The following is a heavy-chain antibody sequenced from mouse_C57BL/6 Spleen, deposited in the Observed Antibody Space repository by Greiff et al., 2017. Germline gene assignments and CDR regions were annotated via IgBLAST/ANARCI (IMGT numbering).Heavy chain of an antibody. Sequence: QVQLQQPGTELVKPGASVKLSCKASGYTFTSYWMHWVKQRPGQGLEWIGNINPSNGGTNYNEKFKSKATLPVDKSSSTAYMQLSSRTSEDSAVYYCARGDYDWYFDVWGTGTTVTVSS. CDR3: ARGDYDWYFDV. CDR2: INPSNGGT. V-gene: IGHV1-53*01. J-gene: IGHJ1*03. CDR1: GYTFTSYW. D-gene: IGHD1-1*02.